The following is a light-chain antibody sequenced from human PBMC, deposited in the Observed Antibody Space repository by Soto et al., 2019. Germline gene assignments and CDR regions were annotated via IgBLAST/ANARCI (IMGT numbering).Light chain of an antibody. CDR2: DVS. V-gene: IGLV2-11*01. J-gene: IGLJ1*01. CDR3: CSYAGSYTFYV. Sequence: QSVLTQPASVSGSPGQSITISCTGTSSDVGSYNLVSWYQQHPGKAPKLMIYDVSKRPSGVPDRFSGSKSGNTASLTLSGLQAEDEADYYCCSYAGSYTFYVFGTGTKVTVL. CDR1: SSDVGSYNL.